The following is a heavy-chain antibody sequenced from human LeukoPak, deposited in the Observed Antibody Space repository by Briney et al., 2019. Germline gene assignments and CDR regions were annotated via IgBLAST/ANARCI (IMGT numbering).Heavy chain of an antibody. V-gene: IGHV3-33*06. CDR1: GFTFSSYG. CDR2: IWYDGSNK. CDR3: AKLLVGIAADNWFDP. J-gene: IGHJ5*02. D-gene: IGHD6-13*01. Sequence: GRSLRLSCAASGFTFSSYGMHWVRQAPGKGLEWVAVIWYDGSNKYYADSVKGRFTISRDNSKNTLYLQMNSLRAEDTAVYYCAKLLVGIAADNWFDPWGQGTLVTVSS.